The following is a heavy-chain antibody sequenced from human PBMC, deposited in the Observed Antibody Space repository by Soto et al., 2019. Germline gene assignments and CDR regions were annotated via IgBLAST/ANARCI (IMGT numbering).Heavy chain of an antibody. V-gene: IGHV3-23*01. D-gene: IGHD1-20*01. CDR1: GFTFSSYA. Sequence: GGSLRLSCAASGFTFSSYAMTWIRQAPGKGLEWVSSITDSGDSTYYTDSVKGRFTISRDNSKNTRFLQMNSLRAEDTAVYYCAKDTPVLTFLFDSWGQGTLVTVAS. J-gene: IGHJ4*02. CDR3: AKDTPVLTFLFDS. CDR2: ITDSGDST.